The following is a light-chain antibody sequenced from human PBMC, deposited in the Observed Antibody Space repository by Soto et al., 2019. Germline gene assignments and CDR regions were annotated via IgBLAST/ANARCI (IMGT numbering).Light chain of an antibody. CDR1: QDISNY. CDR3: QQYDNYPLT. J-gene: IGKJ4*01. CDR2: SAS. V-gene: IGKV1-33*01. Sequence: IQMAQSPTSLAASVGDRGTITFQASQDISNYLNWYQQKPGTAPKLLIYSASTLQSGVPSRFSGSGSATDFTLTISCLQPEDIATYYCQQYDNYPLTFGRGTKVDIK.